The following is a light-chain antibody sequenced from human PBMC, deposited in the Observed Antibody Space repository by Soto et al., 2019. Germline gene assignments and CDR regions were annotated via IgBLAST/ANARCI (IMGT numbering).Light chain of an antibody. CDR3: QQYGSSPLT. Sequence: EIVLTQSPGTLSLSPGERATLSCRASQSVSSSFLAWYQQKPGQAPRLLIYGASSRPTGIPDRFSGSGSGPDFTLTISRLEPEDVAVYYCQQYGSSPLTFGGGTKVEIK. V-gene: IGKV3-20*01. CDR2: GAS. J-gene: IGKJ4*01. CDR1: QSVSSSF.